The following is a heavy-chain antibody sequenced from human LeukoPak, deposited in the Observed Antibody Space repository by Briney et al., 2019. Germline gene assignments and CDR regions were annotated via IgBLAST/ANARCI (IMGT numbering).Heavy chain of an antibody. CDR1: GFTFSSYA. CDR3: ARDEYSSGWYALGY. Sequence: GGSLRLSCAASGFTFSSYAMHWVRQAPGKGLEWEAVIPYDGSNKYYADSVKGRFTISRDNSKNTLYLQMNSLRAEDTAVYYCARDEYSSGWYALGYWGQGTLVTVSS. V-gene: IGHV3-30-3*01. D-gene: IGHD6-19*01. J-gene: IGHJ4*02. CDR2: IPYDGSNK.